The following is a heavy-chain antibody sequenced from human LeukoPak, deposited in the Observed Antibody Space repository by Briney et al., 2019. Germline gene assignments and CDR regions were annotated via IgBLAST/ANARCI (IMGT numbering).Heavy chain of an antibody. CDR3: AREIFGARAFEY. V-gene: IGHV4-34*01. J-gene: IGHJ4*02. CDR1: GGSFSGYY. D-gene: IGHD3-3*01. CDR2: INHSGST. Sequence: SETLSLTCAVYGGSFSGYYWSWIRQPPGKGLEWIGEINHSGSTNYNPSLKSRLTISLDKSKNHFSLKLSSVTAADTAVYYCAREIFGARAFEYWGQGTLVTVSS.